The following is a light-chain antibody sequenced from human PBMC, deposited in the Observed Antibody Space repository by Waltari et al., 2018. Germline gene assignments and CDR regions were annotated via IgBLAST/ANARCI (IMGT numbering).Light chain of an antibody. J-gene: IGKJ1*01. CDR3: QQYKTFPPWT. CDR1: QGISSW. V-gene: IGKV1-5*03. Sequence: DIQMTQSPSTLSASVGDRVTITCRASQGISSWLAWYQQKPGNAPKLLIYKASSLESGVPSRFSGRGSGKEFTLTISSLQSDDFATYYCQQYKTFPPWTFGQGTKVEIK. CDR2: KAS.